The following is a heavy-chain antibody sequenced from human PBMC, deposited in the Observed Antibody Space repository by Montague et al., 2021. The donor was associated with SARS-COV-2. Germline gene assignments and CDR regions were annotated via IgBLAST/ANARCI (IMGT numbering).Heavy chain of an antibody. D-gene: IGHD6-13*01. CDR3: ARVGRQQLVRLSGMDV. V-gene: IGHV4-39*07. CDR1: GGSISSSNYY. J-gene: IGHJ6*02. Sequence: SETLSLTCTVSGGSISSSNYYWGWIRQPPGKGLEWIGSIYYSGSTYYNPSLKSRVTISVDTSKNQFSPKLSSVTAADTAVYYCARVGRQQLVRLSGMDVWGQGTTVTVSS. CDR2: IYYSGST.